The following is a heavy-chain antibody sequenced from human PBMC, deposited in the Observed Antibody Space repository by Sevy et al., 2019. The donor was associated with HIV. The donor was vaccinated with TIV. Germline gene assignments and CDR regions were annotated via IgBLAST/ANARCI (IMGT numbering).Heavy chain of an antibody. CDR3: TRGVDYTYY. D-gene: IGHD4-4*01. V-gene: IGHV3-73*01. J-gene: IGHJ4*02. CDR1: GFTFSGSA. CDR2: IRSKANSYAT. Sequence: GGSLRLSCAASGFTFSGSAMHWVHQASGKGLEWVGRIRSKANSYATAYAASVKGRFTISRDDSKNTAYLQMNSLKTEDTAVYYCTRGVDYTYYWGQGTLVTVSS.